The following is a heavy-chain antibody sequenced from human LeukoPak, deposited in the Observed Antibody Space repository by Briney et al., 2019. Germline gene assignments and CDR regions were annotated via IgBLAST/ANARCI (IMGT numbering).Heavy chain of an antibody. D-gene: IGHD3-22*01. J-gene: IGHJ3*02. CDR2: ISSSSSYI. CDR3: ARERKDYYDSSGYYRNAFDI. Sequence: GGSLRLSCAASGFTFSSYSMNWVRQAPGKGLEWVSSISSSSSYIYYADSVKGRFTISRDNAKNSLYLQMNSLRAEDTAVYYCARERKDYYDSSGYYRNAFDIWGQGTMVTVSS. V-gene: IGHV3-21*01. CDR1: GFTFSSYS.